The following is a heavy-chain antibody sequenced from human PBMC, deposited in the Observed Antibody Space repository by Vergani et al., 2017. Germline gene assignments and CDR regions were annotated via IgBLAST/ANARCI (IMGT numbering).Heavy chain of an antibody. CDR3: ARGGKGIIMVVPSTHL. Sequence: VQLVESGGGLVKRGGSLRLPCAASGLSFGNYAMNWVRQAPGKGLEWVGVISYDGTEKKYADSVNGRFTISRDNSKKMMSLKMNRLRVEDTAVYYCARGGKGIIMVVPSTHLWGQGTQVSVS. CDR1: GLSFGNYA. V-gene: IGHV3-30-3*01. D-gene: IGHD2-15*01. CDR2: ISYDGTEK. J-gene: IGHJ4*02.